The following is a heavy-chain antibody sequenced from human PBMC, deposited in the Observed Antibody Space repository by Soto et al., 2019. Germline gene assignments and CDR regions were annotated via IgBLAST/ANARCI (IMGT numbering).Heavy chain of an antibody. CDR1: GGTFSSYA. V-gene: IGHV1-69*13. Sequence: SVKVSYKASGGTFSSYAISWVRQAPGQGLEWMGGIIPIFGTANYAQKFQGRVTITADESTSTAYMELSSLRSEDTAVYYCASPRRGYSGYDFWFDPWGQGTLVTVSS. CDR3: ASPRRGYSGYDFWFDP. D-gene: IGHD5-12*01. J-gene: IGHJ5*02. CDR2: IIPIFGTA.